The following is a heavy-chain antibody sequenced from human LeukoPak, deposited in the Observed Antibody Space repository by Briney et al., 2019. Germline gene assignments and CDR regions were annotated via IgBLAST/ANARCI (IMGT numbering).Heavy chain of an antibody. CDR1: GFSFSVYG. J-gene: IGHJ5*02. CDR3: ARDSGSSWYRGWFDP. D-gene: IGHD6-13*01. V-gene: IGHV3-48*01. CDR2: ISSSSSTI. Sequence: GGSLRLSCAASGFSFSVYGMHWVRQAPGEGLEWVSYISSSSSTIYYADSVKGRFTISRDNAKNSLYLQMNSLRAEDTAVYYCARDSGSSWYRGWFDPWGQGTLVTVSS.